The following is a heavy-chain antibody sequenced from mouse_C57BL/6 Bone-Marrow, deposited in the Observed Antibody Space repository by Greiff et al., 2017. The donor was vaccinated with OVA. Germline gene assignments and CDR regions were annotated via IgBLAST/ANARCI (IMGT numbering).Heavy chain of an antibody. V-gene: IGHV6-3*01. CDR2: IRLQSATYAT. J-gene: IGHJ3*01. CDR3: NYGSSPAWFAY. CDR1: GFTFSNYW. Sequence: EVKLQASGGGLVQPGGSMKLSCVASGFTFSNYWLNWVRQSPEKGLAWVAPIRLQSATYATPSAESVKGRFTISRDDSKSSVYLQMNNLRAEDTGIYYCNYGSSPAWFAYWGQGTLVTVSA. D-gene: IGHD1-1*01.